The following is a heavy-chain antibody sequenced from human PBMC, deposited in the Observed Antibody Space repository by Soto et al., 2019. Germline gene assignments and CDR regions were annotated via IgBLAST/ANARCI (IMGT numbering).Heavy chain of an antibody. V-gene: IGHV6-1*01. CDR1: GDSVSSNTAS. CDR2: TYSRSKWYN. CDR3: AKGDNLGPKTGYAFDT. Sequence: SQTLSLTCAISGDSVSSNTASWNWVRQSPSRGLEWLGRTYSRSKWYNDYAVSVKSRIIINPDTSKNQFSLQLNSVTPEDTAVYYCAKGDNLGPKTGYAFDTWGQGILVPV. D-gene: IGHD5-12*01. J-gene: IGHJ4*02.